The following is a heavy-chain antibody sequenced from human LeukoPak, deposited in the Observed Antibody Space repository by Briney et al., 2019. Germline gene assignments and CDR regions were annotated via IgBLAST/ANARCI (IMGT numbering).Heavy chain of an antibody. CDR1: GGSISSGGYS. CDR2: IYHSGST. D-gene: IGHD3-10*01. CDR3: ANGSGSY. V-gene: IGHV4-30-2*01. J-gene: IGHJ4*02. Sequence: PSETLSLTCAVSGGSISSGGYSWSWIRQPPGKGLEWIGYIYHSGSTYHNPSLKSRVTISVDRSKNQFSLKLSSVTAADTAVYYCANGSGSYWGQGTLVTVSS.